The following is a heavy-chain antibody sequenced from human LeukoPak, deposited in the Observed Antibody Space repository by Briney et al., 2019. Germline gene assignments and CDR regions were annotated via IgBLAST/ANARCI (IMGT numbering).Heavy chain of an antibody. CDR3: ARDIGDGYNPGPDY. CDR1: GYTFTSYD. Sequence: ASVKVSCKASGYTFTSYDINWVRQATGQGLEWMGWMNPNSGNTGYAQKFQGRVTMTRNTSISTAYMELSSLRSEDTAVYYCARDIGDGYNPGPDYWGQGTLVTVSS. J-gene: IGHJ4*02. D-gene: IGHD5-12*01. V-gene: IGHV1-8*01. CDR2: MNPNSGNT.